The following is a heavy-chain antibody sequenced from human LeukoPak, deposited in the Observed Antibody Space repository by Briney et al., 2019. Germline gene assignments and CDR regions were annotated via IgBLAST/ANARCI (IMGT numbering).Heavy chain of an antibody. V-gene: IGHV3-15*01. Sequence: GGSLRLSCAASGFTFSSYAMSWVRQAPGKGLEWVGRIKSKSEGGTTDYAAPVKGRFAISRDDSKSTLYLQLNSLKIEDTAVYYCTTDPNHPDAFDIWGQGTTVTVSS. CDR2: IKSKSEGGTT. CDR1: GFTFSSYA. J-gene: IGHJ3*02. CDR3: TTDPNHPDAFDI. D-gene: IGHD1-14*01.